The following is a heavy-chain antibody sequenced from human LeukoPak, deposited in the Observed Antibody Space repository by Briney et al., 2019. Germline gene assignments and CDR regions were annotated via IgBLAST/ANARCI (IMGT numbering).Heavy chain of an antibody. Sequence: SVKVSCKASGGTFSSYAISWARQAPGQGLEWMGGIIPIFGTANYAQKFQGRVTITADESTSTAYMELSSLRSEDTAVYYCARAPGGPYNWFDPWGQGTLVTVSS. CDR2: IIPIFGTA. V-gene: IGHV1-69*01. CDR1: GGTFSSYA. D-gene: IGHD4-23*01. J-gene: IGHJ5*02. CDR3: ARAPGGPYNWFDP.